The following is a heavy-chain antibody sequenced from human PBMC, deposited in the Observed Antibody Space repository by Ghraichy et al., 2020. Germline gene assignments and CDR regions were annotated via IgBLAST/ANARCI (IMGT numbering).Heavy chain of an antibody. V-gene: IGHV1-69*13. CDR2: IIPIFGTA. D-gene: IGHD5-18*01. Sequence: SVKVSCKASGGTFSSYAISWVRQAPGQGLEWMGGIIPIFGTANYAQKFQGRVTITADESTSTAYMELSSLRSEDTAVYYCARDLGREDTAMVTMPSLGYYYGMDVWGQGTTVTVSS. CDR3: ARDLGREDTAMVTMPSLGYYYGMDV. J-gene: IGHJ6*02. CDR1: GGTFSSYA.